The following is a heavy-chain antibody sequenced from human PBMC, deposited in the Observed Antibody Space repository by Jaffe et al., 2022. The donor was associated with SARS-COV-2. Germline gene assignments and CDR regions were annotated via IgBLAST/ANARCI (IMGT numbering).Heavy chain of an antibody. J-gene: IGHJ2*01. Sequence: QVQLQESGPGLVKPSETLSLTCTVSGGSISSYYWSWIRQPPGKGLEWIGYIYYSGSTNYNPSLKSRVTISVDTSKNQFSLKLSSVTAADTAVYYCARFAAAGKAGFSSPYWYFDLWGRGTLVTVSS. V-gene: IGHV4-59*01. CDR3: ARFAAAGKAGFSSPYWYFDL. D-gene: IGHD6-13*01. CDR1: GGSISSYY. CDR2: IYYSGST.